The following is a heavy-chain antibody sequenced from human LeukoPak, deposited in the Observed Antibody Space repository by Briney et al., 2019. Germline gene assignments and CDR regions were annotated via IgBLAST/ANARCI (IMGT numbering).Heavy chain of an antibody. CDR1: GGSVSSGSYY. Sequence: SETLSLTCTVSGGSVSSGSYYWSWIRQPPGKGLGWIGYIYYSGSTNYNPSLKSRVTISVDTSKNQFSLKLSSVTAADTAVYYCARADYGDYGEYYLDYWGQGNLVTVSS. CDR3: ARADYGDYGEYYLDY. CDR2: IYYSGST. D-gene: IGHD4-17*01. J-gene: IGHJ4*02. V-gene: IGHV4-61*01.